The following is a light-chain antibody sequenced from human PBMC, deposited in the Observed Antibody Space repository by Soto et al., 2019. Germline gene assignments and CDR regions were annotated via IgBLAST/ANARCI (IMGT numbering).Light chain of an antibody. Sequence: DIQLTQSPSFLSASVGDRVTITCRASQGISSYLAWYQQKPGKAPKLLIYAASTLQGGVPSRFSGSGSGTEFTLTISSLPPEDFATYYCQHLNSYPPTFGGGTKVEIK. CDR1: QGISSY. J-gene: IGKJ4*01. V-gene: IGKV1-9*01. CDR2: AAS. CDR3: QHLNSYPPT.